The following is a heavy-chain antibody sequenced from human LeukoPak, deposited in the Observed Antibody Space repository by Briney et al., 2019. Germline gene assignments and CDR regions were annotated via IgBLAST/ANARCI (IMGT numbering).Heavy chain of an antibody. CDR3: ARYFSKTDYGDYRTYFDY. V-gene: IGHV1-69*04. Sequence: ASVKVSCKASGGTFSSYAISWVRQAPGQGLEWMGRIIPILGIANYAQKFQGRVTITADKSTSTAYMELSSLRSEDTAVYYCARYFSKTDYGDYRTYFDYWGQGTLVTVSS. CDR1: GGTFSSYA. CDR2: IIPILGIA. J-gene: IGHJ4*02. D-gene: IGHD4-17*01.